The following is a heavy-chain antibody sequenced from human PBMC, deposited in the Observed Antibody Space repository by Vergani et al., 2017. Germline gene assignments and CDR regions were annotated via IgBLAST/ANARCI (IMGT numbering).Heavy chain of an antibody. J-gene: IGHJ6*03. Sequence: QVQLQESGPGLVKPSETLSLTCTVSGGSISSYYWSWIRQPPGKGLEWIGYIYYSGSTNYNPSLKSRVTISVDTSKNQFSLKLSSVTAADTAVYYCARDTSAAAGLYYYYMDVWGKGTTVTVSS. D-gene: IGHD6-13*01. V-gene: IGHV4-59*01. CDR3: ARDTSAAAGLYYYYMDV. CDR1: GGSISSYY. CDR2: IYYSGST.